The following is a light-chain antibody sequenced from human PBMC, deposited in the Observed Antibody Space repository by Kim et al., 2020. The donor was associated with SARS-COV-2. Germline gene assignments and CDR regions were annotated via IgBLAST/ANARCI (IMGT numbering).Light chain of an antibody. Sequence: EIVLTQSPATLSLSPGERAALSCRASQSVSSSYLAWYQQKPGQAPRLLIYGASSRATGIPDRFSGSGSGTDFTLTITRLEPDDFAVYYCQQYETSPLTFGGGTKVDIK. CDR3: QQYETSPLT. V-gene: IGKV3-20*01. CDR2: GAS. J-gene: IGKJ4*01. CDR1: QSVSSSY.